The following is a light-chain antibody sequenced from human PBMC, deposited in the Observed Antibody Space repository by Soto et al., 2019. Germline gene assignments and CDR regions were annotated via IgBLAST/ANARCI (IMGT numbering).Light chain of an antibody. CDR3: QQYGNSPRT. V-gene: IGKV3-20*01. Sequence: VLTQSPGTLSLSLGDRATHSCRASQTVDHAYVAWYQQRPGQPPSLLIYGASTRATDIPERFSGSGSETDFTLTISRLEPEDAAVYYCQQYGNSPRTFGQGTKVEIK. J-gene: IGKJ1*01. CDR2: GAS. CDR1: QTVDHAY.